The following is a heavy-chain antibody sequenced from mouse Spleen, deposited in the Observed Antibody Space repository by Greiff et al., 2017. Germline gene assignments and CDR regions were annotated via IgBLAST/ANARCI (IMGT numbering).Heavy chain of an antibody. CDR3: ARWRDWDGFAY. Sequence: EVQLQESGPELVKPGASVKMSCKASGYTFTDYNMHWVKQSHGKSLEWIGYINPNNGGTSYNQKFKGKATLTVNKSSSTAYMELRSLTSEDSAVYYCARWRDWDGFAYWGQGTLVTVSA. CDR1: GYTFTDYN. J-gene: IGHJ3*01. CDR2: INPNNGGT. D-gene: IGHD4-1*01. V-gene: IGHV1-22*01.